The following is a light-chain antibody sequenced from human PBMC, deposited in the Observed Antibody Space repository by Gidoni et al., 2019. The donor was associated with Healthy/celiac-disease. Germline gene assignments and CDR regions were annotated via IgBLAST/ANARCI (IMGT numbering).Light chain of an antibody. J-gene: IGKJ1*01. V-gene: IGKV1-5*03. CDR2: KAS. CDR1: QSISRG. CDR3: QQYNSYTWT. Sequence: IQMTQSPSTLSASVGDRVTITCRASQSISRGLAWYQQKPGKAPKLLIYKASSLESGVPSRFSGSGSGTEFTLTISSLQPDDFATYYCQQYNSYTWTLGQGTKVEIK.